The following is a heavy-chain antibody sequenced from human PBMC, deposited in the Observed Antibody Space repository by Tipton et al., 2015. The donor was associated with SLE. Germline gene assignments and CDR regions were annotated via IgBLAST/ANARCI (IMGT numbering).Heavy chain of an antibody. J-gene: IGHJ3*02. CDR3: ARHPVAGKRSRGAFDI. CDR2: IYPGDSDT. Sequence: QLVQSGPEVKKPGESVKISCKGSGYSFISYWIGWVRQMPGKGLEWMGIIYPGDSDTRYSPSFQGQVTISADKSISTAYLQWSSLKASDTAMYYCARHPVAGKRSRGAFDIWGQGTMVTVSS. V-gene: IGHV5-51*01. CDR1: GYSFISYW. D-gene: IGHD6-19*01.